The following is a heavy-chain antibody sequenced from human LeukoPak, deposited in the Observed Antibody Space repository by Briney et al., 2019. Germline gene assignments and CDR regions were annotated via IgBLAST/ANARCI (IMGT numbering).Heavy chain of an antibody. Sequence: SETLSLTCTVSGGSISSGSYYWSWIRQPAGKGVEWIGRIYTSGSTNYNPSLKSRVTISVDTSKNQFSLKLSSVTAADTAVYYCAREADSSGWFSDYWGQGTLVTVSS. CDR1: GGSISSGSYY. CDR2: IYTSGST. D-gene: IGHD3-22*01. J-gene: IGHJ4*02. V-gene: IGHV4-61*02. CDR3: AREADSSGWFSDY.